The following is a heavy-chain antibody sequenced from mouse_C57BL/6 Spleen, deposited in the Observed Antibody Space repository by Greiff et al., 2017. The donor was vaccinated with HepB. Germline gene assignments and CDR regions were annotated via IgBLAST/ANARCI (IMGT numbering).Heavy chain of an antibody. CDR1: GYTFTSYW. J-gene: IGHJ2*01. CDR2: IHPNSGST. V-gene: IGHV1-64*01. CDR3: ARSGDLLYFDY. Sequence: VQLQQPGAELVKPGASVKLSCKASGYTFTSYWMHWVKQRPGQGLEWIGMIHPNSGSTNYNEKFKSKATLTVDKSSSTAYMQLSSLTSEDSAVYYCARSGDLLYFDYWGQGTTLTVSS. D-gene: IGHD2-10*01.